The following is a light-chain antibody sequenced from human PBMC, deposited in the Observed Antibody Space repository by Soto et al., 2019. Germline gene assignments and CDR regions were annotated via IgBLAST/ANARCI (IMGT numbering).Light chain of an antibody. V-gene: IGLV2-23*02. J-gene: IGLJ2*01. Sequence: QSVLTQPASVSGSPGQSITISCTGTSSDVGSYNLVSWYQQHPVKAPKLMIYEVSKRPSGVSNRFSGSKSGNTASLTISGLQAEDEADYYCCSYAGSSTFRVVFGGGTKLTVL. CDR3: CSYAGSSTFRVV. CDR1: SSDVGSYNL. CDR2: EVS.